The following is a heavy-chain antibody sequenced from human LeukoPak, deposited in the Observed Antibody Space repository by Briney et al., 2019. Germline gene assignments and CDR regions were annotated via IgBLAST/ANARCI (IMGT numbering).Heavy chain of an antibody. CDR3: ARWKWEPSV. CDR1: GFTFSSYE. CDR2: ISSSGSTI. J-gene: IGHJ6*04. D-gene: IGHD1-26*01. V-gene: IGHV3-48*03. Sequence: GGSLRLSCAASGFTFSSYEMNWVRQAPGKGLEWVSYISSSGSTIYYADSVKGRFTISRDNAKSSLYLQMNSLRAEDTAVYYCARWKWEPSVWGKGTTVTVSS.